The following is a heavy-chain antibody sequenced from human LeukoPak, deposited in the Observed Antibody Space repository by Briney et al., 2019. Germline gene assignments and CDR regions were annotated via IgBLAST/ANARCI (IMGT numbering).Heavy chain of an antibody. D-gene: IGHD3-3*01. CDR1: GGSISRYY. Sequence: SETLSLTCTVSGGSISRYYWGWIRQPPGKGLEWIGSIYYSGSTYYNPSLKSRVTISVDTSKNQFSLKLSSVTAADTAVYYCARRDYDFWSGSNWFDPWGQGTLVTVSS. CDR3: ARRDYDFWSGSNWFDP. V-gene: IGHV4-39*01. J-gene: IGHJ5*02. CDR2: IYYSGST.